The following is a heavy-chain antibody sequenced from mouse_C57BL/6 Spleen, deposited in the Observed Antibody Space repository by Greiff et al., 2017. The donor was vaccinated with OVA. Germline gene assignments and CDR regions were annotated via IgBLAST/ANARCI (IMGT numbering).Heavy chain of an antibody. J-gene: IGHJ2*01. V-gene: IGHV1-15*01. CDR1: GYTFTDYE. CDR3: TRWHSGDY. D-gene: IGHD3-1*01. Sequence: QVQLQQSGAELVRPGASVTLSCKASGYTFTDYEMHWVKQTPVHGLEWIGAIDPETGGTAYKQKFKGKAILTADKSSSTAYMELRSLTSEDSSVYYCTRWHSGDYWGQGTTLTVSS. CDR2: IDPETGGT.